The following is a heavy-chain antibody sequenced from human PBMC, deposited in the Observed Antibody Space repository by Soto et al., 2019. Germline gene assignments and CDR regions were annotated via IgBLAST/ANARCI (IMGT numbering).Heavy chain of an antibody. D-gene: IGHD2-2*01. V-gene: IGHV4-39*01. J-gene: IGHJ6*02. Sequence: LSDTCAVSGGSISSGPYSWGWKNTPPEKGLEWIGTFSYSGSTYYNPAPESRVTIAGDTSKNQFSLKVSSVTAADTAMYYCARLGGYCSTTTCYGYYAMAVWGQGTTVTVSS. CDR2: FSYSGST. CDR1: GGSISSGPYS. CDR3: ARLGGYCSTTTCYGYYAMAV.